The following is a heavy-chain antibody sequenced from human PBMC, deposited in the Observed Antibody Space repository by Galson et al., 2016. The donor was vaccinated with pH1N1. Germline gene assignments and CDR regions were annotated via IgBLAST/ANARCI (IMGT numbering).Heavy chain of an antibody. V-gene: IGHV3-7*01. CDR2: INQDGGQK. J-gene: IGHJ5*02. D-gene: IGHD6-19*01. CDR1: GFTLSNYW. CDR3: VRAIALADSS. Sequence: SLRLSCAASGFTLSNYWMSWVRQAPGKGLEWVANINQDGGQKYFMDSVKGRFAISRDNTKNSLSLQMNSLRAEDAAVYYCVRAIALADSSWGQGTLVTVSS.